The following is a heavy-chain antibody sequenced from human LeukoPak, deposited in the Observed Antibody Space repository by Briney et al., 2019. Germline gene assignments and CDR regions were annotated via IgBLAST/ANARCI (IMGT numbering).Heavy chain of an antibody. CDR1: GYTFTSYA. V-gene: IGHV7-4-1*02. D-gene: IGHD3-10*01. J-gene: IGHJ6*03. CDR2: INTNTGNP. Sequence: ASVKVSCKASGYTFTSYAMNWVRQAPGQGLEWMGWINTNTGNPTYAQGFTGRFVFSLDTSVSTAYLQISSLKAEDTAVYYCARDGNGSGSYYWSGGYYYYMDVWGKGTTVTVSS. CDR3: ARDGNGSGSYYWSGGYYYYMDV.